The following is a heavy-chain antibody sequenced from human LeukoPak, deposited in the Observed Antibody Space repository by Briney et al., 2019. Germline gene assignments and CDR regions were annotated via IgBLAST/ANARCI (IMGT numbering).Heavy chain of an antibody. Sequence: GGSLRLSCAASGFTFSTYSMSWVRQAPGKGQEWVANIKQDGSEKYYVDSVKGRFTISRDNAKNSLYLQMNSLRVEDTAVYYCVRGADTGYSSDSWGQGTLVTVSS. D-gene: IGHD3-9*01. CDR3: VRGADTGYSSDS. V-gene: IGHV3-7*01. CDR1: GFTFSTYS. CDR2: IKQDGSEK. J-gene: IGHJ4*02.